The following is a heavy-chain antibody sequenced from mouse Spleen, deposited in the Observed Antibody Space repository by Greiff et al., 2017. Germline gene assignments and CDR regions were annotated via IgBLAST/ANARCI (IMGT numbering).Heavy chain of an antibody. CDR2: IRNKANGYTT. V-gene: IGHV7-3*01. J-gene: IGHJ4*01. Sequence: EVKLVESGGGLVQPGGSLSLSCAASGFTFTDYYMSWVRQPPGKALEWLGFIRNKANGYTTEYSASVKGRFTISRDNSQSILYLQMNALRAEDSATYYCARYIQSLNAMDYWGQGTSVTVSS. CDR1: GFTFTDYY. CDR3: ARYIQSLNAMDY.